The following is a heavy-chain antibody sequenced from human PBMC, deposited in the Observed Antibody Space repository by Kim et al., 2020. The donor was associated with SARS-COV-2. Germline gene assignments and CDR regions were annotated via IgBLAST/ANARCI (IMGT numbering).Heavy chain of an antibody. CDR3: ARGGRYCSSTSCHDPRELDP. CDR1: GGSFSGYY. J-gene: IGHJ5*02. V-gene: IGHV4-34*01. CDR2: INHSGST. Sequence: SETLSLTCAVYGGSFSGYYWSWIRQPPGKGLEWIGEINHSGSTNYNPSLKSRVTISVDTSKNQFSLKLSSVTAADTAVYYCARGGRYCSSTSCHDPRELDPWGQGTLVTVSS. D-gene: IGHD2-2*01.